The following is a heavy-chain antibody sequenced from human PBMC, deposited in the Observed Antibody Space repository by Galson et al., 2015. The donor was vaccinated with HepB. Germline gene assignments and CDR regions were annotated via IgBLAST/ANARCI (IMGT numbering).Heavy chain of an antibody. CDR3: ASGVARGGRGIAALRRDY. CDR1: GFTFSSYS. V-gene: IGHV3-48*01. Sequence: SLRLSCAASGFTFSSYSMNWVRQAPGKGLEWVSYISSSSSTIYYADSVKGRFTISRDNAKNSLYLQMNSLRAEDTAVYYCASGVARGGRGIAALRRDYWGQGTLVTVSS. D-gene: IGHD6-13*01. J-gene: IGHJ4*02. CDR2: ISSSSSTI.